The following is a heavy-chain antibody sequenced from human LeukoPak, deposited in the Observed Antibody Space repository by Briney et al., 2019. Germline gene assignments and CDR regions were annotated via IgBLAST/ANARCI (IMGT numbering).Heavy chain of an antibody. CDR2: ISAYNGNT. V-gene: IGHV1-18*01. CDR1: GYTFTSYG. Sequence: GASVKVSCKASGYTFTSYGISWVRQAPGQGLEGMGWISAYNGNTNYAQKLQGRVTMTTDTSTSTAYMELRSLRSDDTAVYYCAREQTGTTAYYYYYYGMDVWGQGTTVTVSS. J-gene: IGHJ6*02. D-gene: IGHD1-1*01. CDR3: AREQTGTTAYYYYYYGMDV.